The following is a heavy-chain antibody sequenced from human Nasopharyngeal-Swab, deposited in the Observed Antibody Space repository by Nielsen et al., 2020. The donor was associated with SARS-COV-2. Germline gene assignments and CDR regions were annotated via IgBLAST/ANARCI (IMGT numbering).Heavy chain of an antibody. CDR1: GGSFSGYY. CDR2: INHSGGT. J-gene: IGHJ4*02. CDR3: ASIAAAGT. Sequence: SQTLSLTCAVYGGSFSGYYWSWIRQPPGKGLEWIGQINHSGGTNYNPSLKSRVTISVDTSKNQFSLKLSSVTAADTAVYYCASIAAAGTWGQGTLVTVSS. D-gene: IGHD6-13*01. V-gene: IGHV4-34*01.